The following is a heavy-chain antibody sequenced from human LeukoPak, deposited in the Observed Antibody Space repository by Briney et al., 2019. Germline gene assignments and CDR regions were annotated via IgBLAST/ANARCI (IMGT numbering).Heavy chain of an antibody. CDR1: GFNFDIAW. CDR2: ISGSGGST. CDR3: AKSEGTYYYDSSGYYYSY. Sequence: GGSLRLSCAVSGFNFDIAWMNWVRQAPGKGLEWVSAISGSGGSTYYADSVKGRFTISRDNSKNTLYLQMNSLRAEDTAVYYCAKSEGTYYYDSSGYYYSYWGQGTLVTASS. D-gene: IGHD3-22*01. J-gene: IGHJ4*02. V-gene: IGHV3-23*01.